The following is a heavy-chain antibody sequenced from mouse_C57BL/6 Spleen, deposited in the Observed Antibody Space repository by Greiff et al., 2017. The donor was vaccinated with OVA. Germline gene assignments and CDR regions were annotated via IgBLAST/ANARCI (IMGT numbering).Heavy chain of an antibody. Sequence: VQLKQSGPGLVKPSQSLSLTCSVTGYSITSGYYWNWIRQFPGNKLEWMGYISYDGSNNYNPSLKNRISITRDTSKNQFFLKLNSVTTEDTATYYCATGNWYFDVWGTGTTVTVSS. D-gene: IGHD1-1*02. CDR1: GYSITSGYY. CDR3: ATGNWYFDV. CDR2: ISYDGSN. V-gene: IGHV3-6*01. J-gene: IGHJ1*03.